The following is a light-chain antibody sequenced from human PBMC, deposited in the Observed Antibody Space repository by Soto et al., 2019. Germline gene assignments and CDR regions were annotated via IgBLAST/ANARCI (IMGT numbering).Light chain of an antibody. CDR1: QNIGSN. J-gene: IGKJ3*01. CDR2: GPS. Sequence: EIVMTQSPGTLSVSPGERATLSCRASQNIGSNLAWYQQKPGQAPRLLFYGPSTRATGIPARFSGGGSGTEFTLTLSSLPSEEVGVCYCQHYKAWAPAVTFGPGTKVDL. CDR3: QHYKAWAPAVT. V-gene: IGKV3-15*01.